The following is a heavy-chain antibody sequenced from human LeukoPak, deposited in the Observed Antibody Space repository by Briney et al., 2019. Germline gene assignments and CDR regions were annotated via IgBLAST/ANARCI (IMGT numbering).Heavy chain of an antibody. V-gene: IGHV5-51*01. J-gene: IGHJ4*02. CDR1: GYSFTSYW. CDR2: IYPGDSDT. Sequence: PGESLKISCKGSGYSFTSYWIGWVRQMPGKGLEWMGIIYPGDSDTRYSPSFQGQVTISADKSLSTPYLQWSSLKASDTAMYYCARVIVEGYNPYYFDYWGQGTLVTVSS. D-gene: IGHD5-24*01. CDR3: ARVIVEGYNPYYFDY.